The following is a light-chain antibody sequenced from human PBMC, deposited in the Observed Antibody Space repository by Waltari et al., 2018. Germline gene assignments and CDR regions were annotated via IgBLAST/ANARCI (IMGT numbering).Light chain of an antibody. CDR3: QKYRSLPAT. Sequence: EVVLTPSPGTLSLSPGEGATLSCRASQSVGKYLAWYQQRPGQAPRLLIYHASIRATGIPDRFSGSGSETDFSLTISRLEPEDFAVYYCQKYRSLPATFGQGTKVEI. V-gene: IGKV3-20*01. J-gene: IGKJ1*01. CDR2: HAS. CDR1: QSVGKY.